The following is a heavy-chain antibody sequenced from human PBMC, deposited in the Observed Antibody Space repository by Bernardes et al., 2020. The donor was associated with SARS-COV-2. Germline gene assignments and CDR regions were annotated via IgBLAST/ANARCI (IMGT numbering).Heavy chain of an antibody. D-gene: IGHD3-10*01. J-gene: IGHJ3*01. V-gene: IGHV3-23*01. CDR3: AKDVESGALTGPSAFDL. Sequence: GGSLRLSRADSGFTFSSYAMSWVRQAPGKGLEWVSGISGSGGSTYYADSVKGRFTISRDNSKNTLYLQMNSLRAEDTAVYYCAKDVESGALTGPSAFDLWGLGTRVTVSS. CDR2: ISGSGGST. CDR1: GFTFSSYA.